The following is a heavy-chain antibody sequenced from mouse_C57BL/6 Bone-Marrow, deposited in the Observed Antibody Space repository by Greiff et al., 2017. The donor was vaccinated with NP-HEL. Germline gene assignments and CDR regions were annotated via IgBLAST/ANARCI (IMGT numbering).Heavy chain of an antibody. D-gene: IGHD1-1*01. CDR1: GYTFTDYN. CDR3: ARSVVATYYAMDY. CDR2: INPNNGGT. J-gene: IGHJ4*01. V-gene: IGHV1-22*01. Sequence: VHVKQSGPELVKPGASVKMSCKASGYTFTDYNMHWVKQSHGKSLEWIGYINPNNGGTSYNQKFKGKATLTVNKSSSTAYMELRSLTSEDSAVYYCARSVVATYYAMDYWGQGTSVTVSS.